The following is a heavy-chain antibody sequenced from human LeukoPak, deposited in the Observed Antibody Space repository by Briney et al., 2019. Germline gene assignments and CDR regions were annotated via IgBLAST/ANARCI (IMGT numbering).Heavy chain of an antibody. CDR3: ARDYDFWSGYQSADY. D-gene: IGHD3-3*01. Sequence: ASVKVSCKASGYTFTSYGISWVRQAPGQGLEWMGWISAYNGNTNYAQKLQGRVTMTTDTSTSTAYMELRSLRSDDTAVYYCARDYDFWSGYQSADYWGQGTLVTVSS. CDR2: ISAYNGNT. J-gene: IGHJ4*02. CDR1: GYTFTSYG. V-gene: IGHV1-18*01.